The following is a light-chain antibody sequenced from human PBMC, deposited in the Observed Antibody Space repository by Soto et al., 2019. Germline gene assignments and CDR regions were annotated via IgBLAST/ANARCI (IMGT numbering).Light chain of an antibody. Sequence: DIQMTQSPSTLSASVGDRVTIPCRSSQSISSWLAWYQQKPGKAPKLLIYDASSLESGVPSRFSGSGSGTEFTLTISSLQPDDFATYYRQQYNSYSTTFGQGTKVDIK. J-gene: IGKJ1*01. CDR3: QQYNSYSTT. CDR1: QSISSW. CDR2: DAS. V-gene: IGKV1-5*01.